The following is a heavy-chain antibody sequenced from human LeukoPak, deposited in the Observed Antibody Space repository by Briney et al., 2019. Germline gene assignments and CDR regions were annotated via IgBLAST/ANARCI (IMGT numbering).Heavy chain of an antibody. CDR3: ARRGIYDFWSGYGIFDY. D-gene: IGHD3-3*01. CDR2: IYHSGST. J-gene: IGHJ4*02. CDR1: GYSISSGYY. Sequence: PSETLSLTCAVSGYSISSGYYWGWIRQPPGKGLEWIGSIYHSGSTYYNPSLKSRVTISVDTSKSQFSLKLSSVTAADTAVYYCARRGIYDFWSGYGIFDYWGQGTLVTVSS. V-gene: IGHV4-38-2*01.